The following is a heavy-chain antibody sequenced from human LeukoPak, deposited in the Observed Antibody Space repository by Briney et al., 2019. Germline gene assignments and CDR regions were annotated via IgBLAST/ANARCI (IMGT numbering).Heavy chain of an antibody. CDR2: IIPILGIA. D-gene: IGHD5-18*01. J-gene: IGHJ4*02. Sequence: SVTVSCKASGGTFSSYAISWVRQAPGQGLEWMGRIIPILGIANYAQKFQGRVTITADKSTSTAYMELSSLRSEDTAVYYCARVDTAMAFDYWGQGTLVTVSS. V-gene: IGHV1-69*04. CDR3: ARVDTAMAFDY. CDR1: GGTFSSYA.